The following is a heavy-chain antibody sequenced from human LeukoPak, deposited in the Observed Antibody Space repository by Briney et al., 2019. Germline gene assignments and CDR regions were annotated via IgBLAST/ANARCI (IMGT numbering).Heavy chain of an antibody. Sequence: PGGSLRLSCSVSGFTFSDYGMSWVRQAPGKGLEWVSGVDAGGHNIYYAESLKGRFSVSRDNSKSTLYLQMNTLRAEDTAVYYCAFRPVAFCEGGCYPYYFDYWGQGTLVTVSS. D-gene: IGHD2-21*02. CDR3: AFRPVAFCEGGCYPYYFDY. CDR1: GFTFSDYG. J-gene: IGHJ4*02. V-gene: IGHV3-23*01. CDR2: VDAGGHNI.